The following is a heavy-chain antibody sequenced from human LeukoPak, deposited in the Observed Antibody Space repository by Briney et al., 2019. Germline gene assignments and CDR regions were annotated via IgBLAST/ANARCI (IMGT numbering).Heavy chain of an antibody. Sequence: PGGSLRLSCAASGFTFSSYSMNWVRQAPGKGLEWVSYISSSSSTIYYADSVKGRFTISRDNAKNSLYLQMNSLRAEDTAVYYCARDIDSSGYYSFDYWGQGTLVTVSS. CDR3: ARDIDSSGYYSFDY. V-gene: IGHV3-48*01. CDR2: ISSSSSTI. D-gene: IGHD3-22*01. J-gene: IGHJ4*02. CDR1: GFTFSSYS.